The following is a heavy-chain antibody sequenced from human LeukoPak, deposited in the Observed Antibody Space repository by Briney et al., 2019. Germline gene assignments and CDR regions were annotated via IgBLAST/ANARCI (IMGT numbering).Heavy chain of an antibody. CDR2: INQDASSI. CDR3: ANGLEPRYYYYGMDV. D-gene: IGHD1-1*01. CDR1: GFTFSSYW. V-gene: IGHV3-7*02. J-gene: IGHJ6*02. Sequence: AGGSLRLSCAASGFTFSSYWMSWVRQAPDKGLEWVANINQDASSINYAGSVKGRFTISRDNSKNTLYLQMNSLRAEDTAVYYCANGLEPRYYYYGMDVWGQGTTVTVSS.